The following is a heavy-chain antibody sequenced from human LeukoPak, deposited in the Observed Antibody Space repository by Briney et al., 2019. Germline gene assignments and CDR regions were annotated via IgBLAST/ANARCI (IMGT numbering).Heavy chain of an antibody. CDR3: ARVSPGGNSDY. CDR1: GGSISSHY. V-gene: IGHV4-4*07. J-gene: IGHJ4*02. Sequence: SETLSLTCTVSGGSISSHYWSWIRQPAGKGLEWIGRIYSSGSTNYNPPLKSRVTMSVDMSRNQFSLKLSSVTAADTAVYYCARVSPGGNSDYLGQGTLVTVSS. CDR2: IYSSGST. D-gene: IGHD4-23*01.